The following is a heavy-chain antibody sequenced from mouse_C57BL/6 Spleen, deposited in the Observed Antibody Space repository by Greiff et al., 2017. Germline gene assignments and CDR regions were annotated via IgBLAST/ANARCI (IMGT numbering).Heavy chain of an antibody. Sequence: QVQLQQPGAELVKPGASVKVSCKASGYTFTSYWMHWVKQRPGQGLEWIGRIHPSDSDTNYTQKFKGKATLTVDKSSSTAYMQLSSLTSEYSAVXYGAMEVYSNYGAMDYWGQGTSVTVSS. V-gene: IGHV1-74*01. CDR1: GYTFTSYW. CDR3: AMEVYSNYGAMDY. CDR2: IHPSDSDT. D-gene: IGHD2-5*01. J-gene: IGHJ4*01.